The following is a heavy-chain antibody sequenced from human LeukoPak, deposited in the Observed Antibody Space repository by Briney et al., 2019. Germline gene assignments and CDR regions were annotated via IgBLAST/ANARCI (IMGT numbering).Heavy chain of an antibody. V-gene: IGHV3-64*01. CDR1: GFTFSSYA. CDR2: ISSNGGST. Sequence: GGSLRLSCAASGFTFSSYAMHWVRQAPGKGLEYVSAISSNGGSTYYANSVKGRFTISRDNSKNTLYLQMGSLRAEDMAVYYCARENSGYDYYFDYWGQGTLVTVSS. D-gene: IGHD5-12*01. CDR3: ARENSGYDYYFDY. J-gene: IGHJ4*02.